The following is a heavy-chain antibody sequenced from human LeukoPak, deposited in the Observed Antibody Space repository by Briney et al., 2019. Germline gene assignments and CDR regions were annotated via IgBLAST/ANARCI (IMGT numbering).Heavy chain of an antibody. CDR1: GYTFSSNG. J-gene: IGHJ4*02. Sequence: VSVKVSCKASGYTFSSNGISWVRQAPGQGLEWMGWISAYNGNTNYAQKLQGRVTMTTDTSTSTAYMELRSLRSDDTAVYYCARARHRWIQLWLSIPYFDYWGQGTLVTVSS. V-gene: IGHV1-18*01. CDR2: ISAYNGNT. D-gene: IGHD5-18*01. CDR3: ARARHRWIQLWLSIPYFDY.